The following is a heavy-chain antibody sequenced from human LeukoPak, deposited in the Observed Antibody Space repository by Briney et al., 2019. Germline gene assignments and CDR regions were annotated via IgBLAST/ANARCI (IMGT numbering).Heavy chain of an antibody. Sequence: SETLSLTCTVSGGFISGYCWSWIRQPPGKGLEWIGYIYYSGSTKYNPSLKSRVTISVDTSKNQFSLKLNSVTAADTAVYYCARHAGTTGYYFDSWGQGTLVTVSS. D-gene: IGHD1-1*01. CDR1: GGFISGYC. V-gene: IGHV4-59*08. J-gene: IGHJ4*02. CDR2: IYYSGST. CDR3: ARHAGTTGYYFDS.